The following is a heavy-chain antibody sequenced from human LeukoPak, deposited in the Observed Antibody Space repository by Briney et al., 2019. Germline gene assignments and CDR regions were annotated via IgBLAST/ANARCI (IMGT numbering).Heavy chain of an antibody. V-gene: IGHV4-59*01. CDR3: ARGRSGSYYRFDY. J-gene: IGHJ4*02. Sequence: SETLSLTCTVSGGSIRSYYWSWIRQPPGKGLEWIGHISDSGGTNFNPSLKSRVTISVDTSKNQFSLKLSPVTAADTAVYYCARGRSGSYYRFDYWGQGTLVTVSS. CDR1: GGSIRSYY. CDR2: ISDSGGT. D-gene: IGHD1-26*01.